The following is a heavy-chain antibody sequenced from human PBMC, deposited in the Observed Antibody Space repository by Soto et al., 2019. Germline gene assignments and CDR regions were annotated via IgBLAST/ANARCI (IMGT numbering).Heavy chain of an antibody. CDR3: ARDATGPFAY. J-gene: IGHJ4*02. CDR1: GFTVSDS. D-gene: IGHD1-1*01. CDR2: IHSDGST. Sequence: PGGSLRLSCSVAGFTVSDSMTWVRQAPGKGLECVSFIHSDGSTNYTDSVRGRFTISRDNSKNTLYLQMDRLRVDDTAVYFCARDATGPFAYWGQGTLVTVSS. V-gene: IGHV3-53*01.